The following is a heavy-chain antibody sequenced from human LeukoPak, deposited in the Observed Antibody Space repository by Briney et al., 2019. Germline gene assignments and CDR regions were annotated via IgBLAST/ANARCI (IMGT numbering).Heavy chain of an antibody. CDR3: ARANYYDSSGYYRL. D-gene: IGHD3-22*01. CDR2: IIPIFGTA. Sequence: ASVKVSCKASGGTFSSYAISWVRQAPGQGLEWMGGIIPIFGTANYAQKFQGRVTITADKSTSTAYMELRSLRSDDTAVYYCARANYYDSSGYYRLWGQGTLVTVSS. CDR1: GGTFSSYA. V-gene: IGHV1-69*06. J-gene: IGHJ4*02.